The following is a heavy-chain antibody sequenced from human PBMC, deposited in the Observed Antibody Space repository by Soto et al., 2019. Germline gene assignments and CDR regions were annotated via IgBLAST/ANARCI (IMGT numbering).Heavy chain of an antibody. Sequence: GGSLRLSCAASGFTFSSYWMHWVRQAPGKGLVWVSRINSDGSSTTYADSVKGRFTISRDDAKNTLYLQMNSLRAEDTAVYYCVRVPTGGYAFSLDDYWGQGTLVTVSS. D-gene: IGHD5-12*01. J-gene: IGHJ4*02. CDR1: GFTFSSYW. V-gene: IGHV3-74*01. CDR2: INSDGSST. CDR3: VRVPTGGYAFSLDDY.